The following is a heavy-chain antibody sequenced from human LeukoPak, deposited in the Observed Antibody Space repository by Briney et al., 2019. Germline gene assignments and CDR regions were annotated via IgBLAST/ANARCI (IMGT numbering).Heavy chain of an antibody. CDR2: ISSSGSTI. V-gene: IGHV3-48*03. CDR1: GFTFSSYE. J-gene: IGHJ4*02. D-gene: IGHD5-12*01. Sequence: PGGSLRLSCAASGFTFSSYEMNWVRQAPGKGLEWVSYISSSGSTILYADSVKGRFTISRDNSKHTLYLQMNSLRAEDTAVYYCAKHTSGYDSIDWGQGTLVTVSS. CDR3: AKHTSGYDSID.